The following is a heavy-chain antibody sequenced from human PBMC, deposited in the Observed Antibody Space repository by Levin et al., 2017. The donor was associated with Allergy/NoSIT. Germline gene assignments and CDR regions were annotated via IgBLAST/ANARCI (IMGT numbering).Heavy chain of an antibody. V-gene: IGHV3-20*04. J-gene: IGHJ4*02. CDR3: ARDKGIAVAGGFDY. CDR1: GFTFDDYG. D-gene: IGHD6-19*01. CDR2: INWTGGRT. Sequence: GGSLRLSCAASGFTFDDYGMNWVRQAPGKGLEWVSGINWTGGRTGYADSVKGRFTISRDNAKNSLYLQMNSLRAEDTALYYCARDKGIAVAGGFDYWGQGTLVTVSS.